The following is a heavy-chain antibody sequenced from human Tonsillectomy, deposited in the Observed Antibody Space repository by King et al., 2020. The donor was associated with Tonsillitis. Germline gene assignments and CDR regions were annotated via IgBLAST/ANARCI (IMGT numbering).Heavy chain of an antibody. J-gene: IGHJ4*02. CDR1: GLTFSNYD. D-gene: IGHD6-13*01. CDR3: AKDIPATV. Sequence: VQLVESGGGVVQPGGSLRLSCAASGLTFSNYDIHWVRQAPGKGLEWVTFIQSDGSNKYYADSVKGRFTISRDNSRNTVYLQMNSLRIGDTAIYYCAKDIPATVWGQGTLVTVSS. CDR2: IQSDGSNK. V-gene: IGHV3-30*02.